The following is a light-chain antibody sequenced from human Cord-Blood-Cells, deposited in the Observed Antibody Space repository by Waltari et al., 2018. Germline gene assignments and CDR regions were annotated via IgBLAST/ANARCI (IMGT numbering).Light chain of an antibody. V-gene: IGLV3-21*04. CDR3: QVWDSSSDHPV. Sequence: SYVLTQPPSVSVAPGKTARITCGGNNIGSKSVHWYQQKPGQAPVLVIYYDRDRPSGIPERFSGSNAGNTATLTISRVEAGDEADYYCQVWDSSSDHPVFGGGTKLTVL. CDR2: YDR. J-gene: IGLJ3*02. CDR1: NIGSKS.